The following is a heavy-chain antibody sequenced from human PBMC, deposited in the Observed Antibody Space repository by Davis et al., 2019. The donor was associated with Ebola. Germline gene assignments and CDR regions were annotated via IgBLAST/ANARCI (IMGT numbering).Heavy chain of an antibody. CDR3: ARRATLSYYGLDV. J-gene: IGHJ6*02. Sequence: GESLKISCAASGFTFSRFAMNWVRQAPGKGLEWVAVISYDGSNKIYADSVKGRFTISRDNSKNTLYLQMSSLRAEDTAVYYCARRATLSYYGLDVWGQGATVTVSS. V-gene: IGHV3-30*04. CDR1: GFTFSRFA. CDR2: ISYDGSNK. D-gene: IGHD1-26*01.